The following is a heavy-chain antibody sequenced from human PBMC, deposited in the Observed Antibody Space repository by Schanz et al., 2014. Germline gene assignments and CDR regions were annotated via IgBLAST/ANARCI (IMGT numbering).Heavy chain of an antibody. V-gene: IGHV3-9*01. D-gene: IGHD6-19*01. CDR3: AASSGWHPSTDY. J-gene: IGHJ4*02. Sequence: EVQAVESGGGLVQPGGLLRLLRTAFGFHFDDHAIHWVRQAPGKGLEWGSNIPWNGAAIGYAGSVRGRFTISRDNAKSSLYLQMNSLRVEDTAVYYCAASSGWHPSTDYWGQGTLVTVSS. CDR2: IPWNGAAI. CDR1: GFHFDDHA.